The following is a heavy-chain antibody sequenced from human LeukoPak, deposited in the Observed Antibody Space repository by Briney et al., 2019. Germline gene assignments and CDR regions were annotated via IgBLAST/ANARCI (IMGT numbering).Heavy chain of an antibody. V-gene: IGHV4-59*01. J-gene: IGHJ4*02. D-gene: IGHD1-26*01. Sequence: SETLSLTCTVSGGSISSYYWSWIRQPPGKGLEWIEYIYYSGSTNYNPSLKSRVTISVDTSKNQFSLKLSSVTAADTAVYYCARSVGATTFDYWGQGTLVTVSS. CDR2: IYYSGST. CDR1: GGSISSYY. CDR3: ARSVGATTFDY.